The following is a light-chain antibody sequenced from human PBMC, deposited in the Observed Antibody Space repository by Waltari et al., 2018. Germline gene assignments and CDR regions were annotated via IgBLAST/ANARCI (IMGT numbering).Light chain of an antibody. V-gene: IGKV3-15*01. Sequence: EVVITHSPATLSVSPGESATLSCRATQSVRRFLAWYQQKPGQAPRLLIYGASTRATGIPARFSGSGSGTEFTLTISSLQSEDFAVYFCQQYNDWPPLTFGGGTKLEIK. J-gene: IGKJ4*01. CDR1: QSVRRF. CDR2: GAS. CDR3: QQYNDWPPLT.